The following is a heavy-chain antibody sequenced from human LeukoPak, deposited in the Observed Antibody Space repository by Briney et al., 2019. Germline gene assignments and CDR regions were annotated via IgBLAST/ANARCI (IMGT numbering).Heavy chain of an antibody. CDR3: ARGLTRGSTYGYFDY. CDR2: ISSSSSYT. V-gene: IGHV3-11*06. CDR1: GFTFSDYY. Sequence: PGGSLRLSCAASGFTFSDYYMSWIRQAPGKGLEWVSYISSSSSYTNYADSVKGRFTVSRDNSKNTLYLQMNSLRAEDTAVYYCARGLTRGSTYGYFDYWGQGTLVTVSS. D-gene: IGHD5-18*01. J-gene: IGHJ4*02.